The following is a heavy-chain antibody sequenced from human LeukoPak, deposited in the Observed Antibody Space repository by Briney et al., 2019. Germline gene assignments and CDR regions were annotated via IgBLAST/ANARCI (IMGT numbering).Heavy chain of an antibody. CDR3: ARVSDSSSWYGVGDYYYMDV. D-gene: IGHD6-13*01. J-gene: IGHJ6*03. CDR1: GGSISSYY. V-gene: IGHV4-59*01. Sequence: KPSETLSLTCTVSGGSISSYYWSWIRQPPGKGLEWIGYIYYSGSTNYNPSLKSRVTISVDTSKNQFSLKLSSVTAADTAVYYCARVSDSSSWYGVGDYYYMDVWGKGTTVTVSS. CDR2: IYYSGST.